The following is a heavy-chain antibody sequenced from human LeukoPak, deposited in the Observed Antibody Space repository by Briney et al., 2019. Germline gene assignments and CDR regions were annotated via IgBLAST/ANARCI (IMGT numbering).Heavy chain of an antibody. D-gene: IGHD6-13*01. CDR1: GGSISSSSYY. CDR3: ARQERYSSSWGFDY. J-gene: IGHJ4*02. V-gene: IGHV4-39*01. CDR2: IYYSGST. Sequence: SETLSLTCTVSGGSISSSSYYWGWIRQPPGKGLEWIGSIYYSGSTYYNPSLKSRVTISVDTSKNQLSLKLSSVTAADTAVYYCARQERYSSSWGFDYWGQGTLVTVSS.